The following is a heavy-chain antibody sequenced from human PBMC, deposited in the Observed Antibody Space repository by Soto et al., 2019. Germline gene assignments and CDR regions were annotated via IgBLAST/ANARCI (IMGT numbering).Heavy chain of an antibody. J-gene: IGHJ2*01. CDR3: VRDPVALRNRVRVGYFNL. Sequence: QVKLVESGGGVVQPGRSLRLSCAASGFVFTTYGMHWVGQAPGKGLEWVGVIWHDGSGTYYADALKGRFTISRDNSKNTLFLQMDSLTVEDTAVYYCVRDPVALRNRVRVGYFNLWGRGTQVTVSS. V-gene: IGHV3-33*01. CDR1: GFVFTTYG. CDR2: IWHDGSGT. D-gene: IGHD1-26*01.